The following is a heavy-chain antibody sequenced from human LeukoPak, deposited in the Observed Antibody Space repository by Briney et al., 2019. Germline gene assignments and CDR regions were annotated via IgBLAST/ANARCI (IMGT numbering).Heavy chain of an antibody. CDR3: AREGTNWANYYYYGMDV. J-gene: IGHJ6*02. Sequence: ASVKVSCKASGYTFTSYDINWVRQATGQGLEWMGWMNPNSGNTGYAQKFQGRVTMTRNTSISTAYMELSSLRSEDTAVYYCAREGTNWANYYYYGMDVWGQGTTVTVSS. CDR1: GYTFTSYD. CDR2: MNPNSGNT. V-gene: IGHV1-8*01. D-gene: IGHD7-27*01.